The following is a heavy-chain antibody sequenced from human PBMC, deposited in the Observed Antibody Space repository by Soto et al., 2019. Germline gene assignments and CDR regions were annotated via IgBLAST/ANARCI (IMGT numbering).Heavy chain of an antibody. Sequence: QVQLVQSGAEVKKPGASVKVSCEASGYNFIDYYIHWVRQAPGQGFEWMGRISPKSGGTNYAQKFEGRVTITWDTSLNTAYMELSSLKSDDTSVYYCARPPGYISDWYYFDLWGQGTRVTVSS. CDR3: ARPPGYISDWYYFDL. CDR2: ISPKSGGT. V-gene: IGHV1-2*02. J-gene: IGHJ4*02. D-gene: IGHD3-9*01. CDR1: GYNFIDYY.